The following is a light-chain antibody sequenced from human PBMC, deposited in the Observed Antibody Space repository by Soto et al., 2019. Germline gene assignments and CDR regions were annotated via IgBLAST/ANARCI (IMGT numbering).Light chain of an antibody. Sequence: QSVLTQPHSVSGSPGQSVTISCTGTSSDAGGFNYVSWYQHHPGKAPKLMVYEVINRPSGASNRFSGSKSGNTASLTISGLQAEDEADYYCSSYTSSYTLIFGGGTKVTVL. V-gene: IGLV2-14*01. CDR3: SSYTSSYTLI. CDR2: EVI. J-gene: IGLJ2*01. CDR1: SSDAGGFNY.